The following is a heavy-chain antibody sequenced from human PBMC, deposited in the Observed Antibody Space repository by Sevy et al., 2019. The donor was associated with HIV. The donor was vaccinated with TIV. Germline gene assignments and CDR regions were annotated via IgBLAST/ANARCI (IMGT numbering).Heavy chain of an antibody. D-gene: IGHD1-1*01. CDR3: ARSVEGHFDY. CDR2: MTSDTRTI. V-gene: IGHV3-48*02. Sequence: GGSLRLSCAASGFKFSVYSMNWVRQAPGKGMEWISYMTSDTRTIKYAESVKGRFTIYRDNARNSVYLQMNSLRDEDMAVYYCARSVEGHFDYWGQGTLVTVSS. J-gene: IGHJ4*02. CDR1: GFKFSVYS.